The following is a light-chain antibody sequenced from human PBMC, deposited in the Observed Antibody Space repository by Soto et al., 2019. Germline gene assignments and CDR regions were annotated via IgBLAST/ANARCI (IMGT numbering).Light chain of an antibody. Sequence: QSALTQPPSASGSPGQSVTISCTGTSSDVGAYNFVSWYQQHAGKAPKLMIYEVNKRPSGVPDRFSGSKSGNTASLTVSGLQAEDEADYYCSSYAGNNNVVFGGGAKLTVL. V-gene: IGLV2-8*01. CDR2: EVN. CDR3: SSYAGNNNVV. J-gene: IGLJ2*01. CDR1: SSDVGAYNF.